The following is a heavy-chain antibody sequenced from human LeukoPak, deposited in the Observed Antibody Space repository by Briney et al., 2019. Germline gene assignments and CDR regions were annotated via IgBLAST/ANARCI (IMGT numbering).Heavy chain of an antibody. V-gene: IGHV3-30*04. CDR3: ARGAKYYDILTGSVAGAFDI. CDR2: ISYDGSNK. CDR1: GFTFSSYA. D-gene: IGHD3-9*01. J-gene: IGHJ3*02. Sequence: GRSLRLSCAASGFTFSSYAMHWVRQAPGKGLEWVAVISYDGSNKYYADSVKGRFTISRDNSKNTLYLQMSSLRAEDTAVYYCARGAKYYDILTGSVAGAFDIWGQGTMVTVSS.